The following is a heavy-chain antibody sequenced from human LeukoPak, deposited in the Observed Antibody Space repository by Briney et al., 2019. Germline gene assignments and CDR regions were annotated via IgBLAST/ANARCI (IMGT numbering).Heavy chain of an antibody. Sequence: SETLSLTCTVSGGSISTYYWSWIRQPPGKGLEWIGYMYYSGSTNYNPSLKSRVTISVDTSKNQFSLKLSSVTAADTAVYYCARGVEEEEQQPSPRTTYYFDYWGQGTLVTVSS. D-gene: IGHD6-13*01. CDR3: ARGVEEEEQQPSPRTTYYFDY. V-gene: IGHV4-59*01. J-gene: IGHJ4*02. CDR2: MYYSGST. CDR1: GGSISTYY.